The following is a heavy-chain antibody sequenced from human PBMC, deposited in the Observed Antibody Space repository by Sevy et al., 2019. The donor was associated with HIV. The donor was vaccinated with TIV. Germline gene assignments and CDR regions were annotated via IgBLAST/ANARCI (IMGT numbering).Heavy chain of an antibody. J-gene: IGHJ6*02. Sequence: GGSLRLSCAASGFTFSTYGMHWVRQAPGKGLEWVAVIWFDGSNKYYADSVKGRFTISRENSKNTLYLQMNSLGPEDTAVYFCTRDLVTATSYYYYYGMDVWGQGTTVTVSS. CDR2: IWFDGSNK. CDR1: GFTFSTYG. V-gene: IGHV3-33*01. D-gene: IGHD2-21*02. CDR3: TRDLVTATSYYYYYGMDV.